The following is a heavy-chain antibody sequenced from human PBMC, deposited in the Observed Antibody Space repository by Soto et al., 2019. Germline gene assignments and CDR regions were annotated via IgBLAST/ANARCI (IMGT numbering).Heavy chain of an antibody. Sequence: SETLSLTCTVSGGSISPYYWSWIRQPPGKRLEWIAYIYYSGSTNYNPSLKSRVTISRDNAKNSVYLQMNSLRGEDTALYYCTRDLNHDTGPWGQGTQVTVS. J-gene: IGHJ5*02. D-gene: IGHD2-8*02. CDR1: GGSISPYY. V-gene: IGHV4-59*12. CDR3: TRDLNHDTGP. CDR2: IYYSGST.